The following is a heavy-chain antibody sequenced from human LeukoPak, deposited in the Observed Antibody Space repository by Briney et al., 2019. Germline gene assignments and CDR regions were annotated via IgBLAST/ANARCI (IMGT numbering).Heavy chain of an antibody. V-gene: IGHV3-30*18. D-gene: IGHD5-18*01. Sequence: GSLRLSCASSGFTFTHYGIHWVRQAPGKGLEWLASISFDGRNEYYLDSVKGRFTISRDSPKNTLYLQMNSLRAEDTAGYYCAKERAAMGTDAFDIWGQGTMVTVSS. CDR3: AKERAAMGTDAFDI. J-gene: IGHJ3*02. CDR1: GFTFTHYG. CDR2: ISFDGRNE.